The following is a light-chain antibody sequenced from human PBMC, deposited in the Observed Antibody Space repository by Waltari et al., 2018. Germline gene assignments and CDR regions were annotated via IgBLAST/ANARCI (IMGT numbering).Light chain of an antibody. CDR2: RDS. V-gene: IGLV3-27*01. Sequence: SYELTQPSSVSVSPGQTARITCSGDVLGKTFIRWFQQKPGQAPVLLIFRDSERPSGIPERFSGASSGTTVTLTISGAQVEDEADYYCFTVDDNSLRLFGGGTKLTVL. CDR1: VLGKTF. J-gene: IGLJ2*01. CDR3: FTVDDNSLRL.